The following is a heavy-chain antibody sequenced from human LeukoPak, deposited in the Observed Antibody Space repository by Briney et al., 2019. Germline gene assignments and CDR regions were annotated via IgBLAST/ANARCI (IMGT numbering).Heavy chain of an antibody. D-gene: IGHD1-14*01. CDR3: ARDSRRRRGNWFDP. CDR2: IIPIFGTA. V-gene: IGHV1-69*13. CDR1: GGTFSSYA. J-gene: IGHJ5*02. Sequence: SVKVSCKASGGTFSSYAISWVRQAPGQGLAWMGGIIPIFGTANYAQKFQGRVTITADESTSTAYMELSSLRSEDTAVYYCARDSRRRRGNWFDPWGQGTLVTVSS.